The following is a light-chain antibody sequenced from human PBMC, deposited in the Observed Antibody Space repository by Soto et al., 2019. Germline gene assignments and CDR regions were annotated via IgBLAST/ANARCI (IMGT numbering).Light chain of an antibody. CDR3: LLSYSGALVV. CDR2: DTS. Sequence: QAVVTQGPSLTVSPGGTVTLTCGSSTGAVTSGHYPYWFQQKPGQAPRTLIYDTSNKHSWTPARFSGSLLGGKAALTLSGAQPEDEAEYYCLLSYSGALVVFGGGTKVTVL. J-gene: IGLJ2*01. V-gene: IGLV7-46*01. CDR1: TGAVTSGHY.